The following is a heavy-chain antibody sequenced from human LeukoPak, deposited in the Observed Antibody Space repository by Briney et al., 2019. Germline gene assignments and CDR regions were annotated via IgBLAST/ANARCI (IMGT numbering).Heavy chain of an antibody. Sequence: SETLSLTCTVSGGSISSSSYYWGWIRQPPGKGLEWIGSIYYSGSTNYNPSLKSRVTISVDTSKNQFSLKLSSVTAADTAVYYCARHISPHPVVVYYFDYWGQGTLVTVSS. V-gene: IGHV4-39*01. J-gene: IGHJ4*02. CDR2: IYYSGST. CDR3: ARHISPHPVVVYYFDY. D-gene: IGHD3-22*01. CDR1: GGSISSSSYY.